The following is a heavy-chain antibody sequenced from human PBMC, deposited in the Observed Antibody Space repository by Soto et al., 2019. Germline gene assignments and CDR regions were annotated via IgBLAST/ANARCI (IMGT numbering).Heavy chain of an antibody. V-gene: IGHV4-39*01. J-gene: IGHJ4*02. CDR1: GGSISSSSYY. CDR2: IYYSGST. Sequence: PXGTLSLTCTVSGGSISSSSYYWGWIRQPPGKGLEWIGSIYYSGSTYYNPSLKSRVTISVDTSKNQFSLKLSSVTAADTAVYYGARRAGDGDSHFDYWGQGTLVTVS. CDR3: ARRAGDGDSHFDY. D-gene: IGHD4-17*01.